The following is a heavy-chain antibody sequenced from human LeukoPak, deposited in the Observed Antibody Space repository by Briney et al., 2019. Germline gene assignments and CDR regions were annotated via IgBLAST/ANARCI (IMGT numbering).Heavy chain of an antibody. V-gene: IGHV3-48*03. D-gene: IGHD4-17*01. CDR3: ARERVNDYGETGPDY. Sequence: PGGSLRLSCAASGFTFSSYEMNWVRQAPGKGLAWVSYISSSGSTIYYADSVKGRFTISRDNAKNSLYLQMNSLRAEDTAVYYCARERVNDYGETGPDYWGQGTLVTVSS. CDR1: GFTFSSYE. CDR2: ISSSGSTI. J-gene: IGHJ4*02.